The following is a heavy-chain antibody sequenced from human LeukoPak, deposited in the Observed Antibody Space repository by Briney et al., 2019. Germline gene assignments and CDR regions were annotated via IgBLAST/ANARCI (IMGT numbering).Heavy chain of an antibody. CDR2: IRYDGSNK. D-gene: IGHD3-10*01. V-gene: IGHV3-30*02. J-gene: IGHJ6*03. CDR3: AKAKVTMVRGVTLYYYYYMDV. Sequence: GGSLRLSCAASGFTFSSYAMSWVRQAPGKGLEWVAFIRYDGSNKYYADSVKGRFTISRDNSKNTLYLQMNSLRAEDTAVYYCAKAKVTMVRGVTLYYYYYMDVWGKGTTVTISS. CDR1: GFTFSSYA.